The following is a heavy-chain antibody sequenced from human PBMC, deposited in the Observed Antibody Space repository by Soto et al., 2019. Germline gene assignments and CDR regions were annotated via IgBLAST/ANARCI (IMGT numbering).Heavy chain of an antibody. Sequence: PGGSLRLSCAASGFRFSSYAMSWVRQAPGKWLEWVSALSSSSDNTYYADSVKGRFTISRDNSKNTLYLQMNSLRAEDTAVYFCAKNGYGSDVLWWFGPWGQGTLVTVSS. CDR1: GFRFSSYA. CDR2: LSSSSDNT. V-gene: IGHV3-23*01. CDR3: AKNGYGSDVLWWFGP. D-gene: IGHD5-12*01. J-gene: IGHJ5*02.